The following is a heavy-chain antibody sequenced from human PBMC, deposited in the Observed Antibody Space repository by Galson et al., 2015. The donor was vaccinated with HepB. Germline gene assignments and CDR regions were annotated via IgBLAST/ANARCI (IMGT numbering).Heavy chain of an antibody. Sequence: SLRLSCAASGFTFSSYAMSWVRQAPGKGLEWVSAIGGSGASTYYADSVKGRFTISRDNSKNTLYLQMNSLRAEDTAVYYCAKVGSRGSYLGYYFDYWGQGTLVTVSS. D-gene: IGHD1-26*01. CDR3: AKVGSRGSYLGYYFDY. CDR1: GFTFSSYA. CDR2: IGGSGAST. J-gene: IGHJ4*02. V-gene: IGHV3-23*01.